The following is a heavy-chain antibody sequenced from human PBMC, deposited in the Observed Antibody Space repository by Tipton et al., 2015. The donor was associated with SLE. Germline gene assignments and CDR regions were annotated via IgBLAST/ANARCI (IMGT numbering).Heavy chain of an antibody. CDR2: IYYSGST. CDR1: GGSISSSSYY. J-gene: IGHJ2*01. Sequence: LRLSCTVSGGSISSSSYYWGWIRQPPGKGLEWIGSIYYSGSTYYNPSLKSRVTISVDTSKNQFSLKLSSVTAADTAVYYCASGIITMKGNWYFDLWGRGTLVTVSS. D-gene: IGHD3-22*01. V-gene: IGHV4-39*07. CDR3: ASGIITMKGNWYFDL.